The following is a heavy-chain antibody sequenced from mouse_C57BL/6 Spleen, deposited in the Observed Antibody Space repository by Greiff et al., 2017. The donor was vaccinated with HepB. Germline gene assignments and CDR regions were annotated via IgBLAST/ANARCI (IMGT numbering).Heavy chain of an antibody. J-gene: IGHJ4*01. V-gene: IGHV8-12*01. Sequence: QVTLKESGPGILQSSQTLSLTCSFSGFSLSTSGMGVSWIRKPSGKGLEWLAHIYWDDDKRYNPSLKSRLTISKDTSRNQVFLKITSVDTADTATYYCARSGGYYGKKDAMDYWGQGTSVTVSS. CDR1: GFSLSTSGMG. CDR3: ARSGGYYGKKDAMDY. CDR2: IYWDDDK. D-gene: IGHD2-1*01.